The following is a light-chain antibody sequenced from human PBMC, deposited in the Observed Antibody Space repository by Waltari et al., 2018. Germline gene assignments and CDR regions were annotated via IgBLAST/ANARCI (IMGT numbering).Light chain of an antibody. Sequence: DIQMSQSPSSLSASIGDTVTITCRASQGISRYLNWFQQKPGKPPKLLIYAITTLHSGVPSRFSGSASGTEVTLTISSLQPEDFAFYYCLQHDSYPFIFGQGTKVEIK. CDR1: QGISRY. V-gene: IGKV1-17*01. CDR2: AIT. J-gene: IGKJ2*01. CDR3: LQHDSYPFI.